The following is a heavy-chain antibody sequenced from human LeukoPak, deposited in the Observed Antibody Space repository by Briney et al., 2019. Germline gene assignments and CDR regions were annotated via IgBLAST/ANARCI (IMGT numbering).Heavy chain of an antibody. CDR2: INHSGST. CDR3: ARSHVV. D-gene: IGHD3-16*01. Sequence: SETLSLTCAVYGGSFSGYYWSWIRQPPGKGLEWMGEINHSGSTNYNPSLKSRVTISVDTSKNQFSLKLNSVTAADTAVYYCARSHVVWGQGTLVTVSS. J-gene: IGHJ4*02. V-gene: IGHV4-34*01. CDR1: GGSFSGYY.